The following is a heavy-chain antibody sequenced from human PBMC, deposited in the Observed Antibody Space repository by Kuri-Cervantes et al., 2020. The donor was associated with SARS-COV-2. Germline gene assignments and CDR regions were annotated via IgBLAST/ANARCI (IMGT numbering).Heavy chain of an antibody. V-gene: IGHV2-70*12. CDR2: IDWDDDK. CDR1: GFSLSTSGMC. D-gene: IGHD6-13*01. CDR3: AHTYSSSWYHYFDY. Sequence: SGPTLVKPTQTLTLTCTFSGFSLSTSGMCVSWIRQPPGKALEWLARIDWDDDKYYSTSLKSRLTTTKDTSKNQVVLTMTNMDPVDTATYYCAHTYSSSWYHYFDYWGQGTLVTVSS. J-gene: IGHJ4*02.